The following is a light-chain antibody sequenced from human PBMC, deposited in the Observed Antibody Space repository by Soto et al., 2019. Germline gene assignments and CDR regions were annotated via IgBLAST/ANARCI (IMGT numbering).Light chain of an antibody. CDR3: HQYDSSPLA. Sequence: EIVLTQSPGTLSLSPGERATLSCRASQSVSSSYLAWYQQKPGQAPRLLIYGASSRATSIPDRFSGSGSGTYFTLNISRLEPEDFAVYYCHQYDSSPLAFVGGTKVEIK. V-gene: IGKV3-20*01. CDR1: QSVSSSY. CDR2: GAS. J-gene: IGKJ4*01.